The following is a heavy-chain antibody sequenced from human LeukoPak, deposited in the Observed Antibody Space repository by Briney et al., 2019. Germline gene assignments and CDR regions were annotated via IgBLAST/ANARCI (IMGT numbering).Heavy chain of an antibody. CDR1: GYTFTTYV. CDR3: ARQAGTASSHDFGH. Sequence: ASVKVSCKASGYTFTTYVLNWVRQAPGQGFEWMGFINTYTRNPTYAQGFTGRFVFSLDTSVSTAYLQISNLKAEDTAVYYCARQAGTASSHDFGHWGHGTLVTVSS. D-gene: IGHD3-10*01. CDR2: INTYTRNP. V-gene: IGHV7-4-1*02. J-gene: IGHJ4*01.